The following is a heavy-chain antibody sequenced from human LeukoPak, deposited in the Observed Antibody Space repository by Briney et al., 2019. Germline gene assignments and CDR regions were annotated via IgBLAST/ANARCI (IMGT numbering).Heavy chain of an antibody. J-gene: IGHJ6*02. Sequence: PSETLSLTCTVSGGSISSGDYYWSWIRQPPGKGLEWIGYIYYSGSTYYNPSLKSRVTISVDTSKNQFSLKLSSVTAADTAEYYCARAYAAPGGMDVWGQGTTVTVSS. CDR2: IYYSGST. D-gene: IGHD2-2*01. V-gene: IGHV4-30-4*01. CDR3: ARAYAAPGGMDV. CDR1: GGSISSGDYY.